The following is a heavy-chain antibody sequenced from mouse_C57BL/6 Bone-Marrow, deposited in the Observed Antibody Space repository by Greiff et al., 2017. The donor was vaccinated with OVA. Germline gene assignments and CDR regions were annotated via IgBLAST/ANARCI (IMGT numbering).Heavy chain of an antibody. CDR2: IDPETGGT. J-gene: IGHJ2*01. Sequence: VQLQQSGAELVRPGASVTLSCKASGYTFTDYEMHWVKQTPVHGLEWIGAIDPETGGTAYNQKFKGMAILTADKSSSTAYMELRSLTSEDSAVYYCTRPLLRYYYFDYWGQGTTLTVSS. CDR3: TRPLLRYYYFDY. V-gene: IGHV1-15*01. D-gene: IGHD1-1*01. CDR1: GYTFTDYE.